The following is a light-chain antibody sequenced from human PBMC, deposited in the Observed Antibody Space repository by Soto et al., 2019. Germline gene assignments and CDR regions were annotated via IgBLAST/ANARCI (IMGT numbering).Light chain of an antibody. V-gene: IGLV4-69*01. CDR3: QTWGTGIQV. CDR2: VNSDGSH. J-gene: IGLJ3*02. Sequence: QLVLTQSPSASASLGASVNLTCTLSSGHSNYAIAWHQQQPEKGPRYLMKVNSDGSHSKGDGIPDRFSGSSSGAERYLTISSLQSEDEADYHCQTWGTGIQVFGGGTKVTVL. CDR1: SGHSNYA.